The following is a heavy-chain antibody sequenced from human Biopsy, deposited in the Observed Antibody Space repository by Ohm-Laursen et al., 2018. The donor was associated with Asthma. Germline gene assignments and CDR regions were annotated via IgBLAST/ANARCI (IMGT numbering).Heavy chain of an antibody. CDR2: IDPNSGGT. J-gene: IGHJ2*01. D-gene: IGHD3-16*01. V-gene: IGHV1-2*06. CDR3: ARIKIRIGAGTDRYFDL. CDR1: GYPFTDYY. Sequence: SVKVSCKVSGYPFTDYYVRWVRQAPGQGLEWMGRIDPNSGGTNYAQKFLGRVTMTRDTSVNTAFMVLSRLRSDDTAVCYCARIKIRIGAGTDRYFDLWGRGTLVTVSS.